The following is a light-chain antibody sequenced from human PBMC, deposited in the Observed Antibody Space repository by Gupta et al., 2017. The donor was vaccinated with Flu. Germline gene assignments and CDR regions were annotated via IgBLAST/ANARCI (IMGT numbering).Light chain of an antibody. CDR3: QQYNSYSGT. CDR1: QSISSW. Sequence: DIQMTQSLSTLSASVGDRVTITCRASQSISSWLAWYQQKPGKAPKVLIYKASSLQSGVPSRFSGSGSWTEFTLTISSLQPDDFATYYCQQYNSYSGTFGQGTKVEIK. J-gene: IGKJ1*01. V-gene: IGKV1-5*03. CDR2: KAS.